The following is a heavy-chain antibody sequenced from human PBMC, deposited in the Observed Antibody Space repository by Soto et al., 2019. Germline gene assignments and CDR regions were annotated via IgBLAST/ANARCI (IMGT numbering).Heavy chain of an antibody. D-gene: IGHD2-2*01. CDR1: GGSISSFY. CDR3: ARHLGFCSSTPCNSWFGP. CDR2: IYFSRNT. J-gene: IGHJ5*02. V-gene: IGHV4-59*08. Sequence: SETLSLTCTVFGGSISSFYWSWIRQPPGKGLEWIGYIYFSRNTNYNPSLRSRVTISVDTSKNQFSLKLSSVTAADTAVYYCARHLGFCSSTPCNSWFGPWGQGTLVTVSS.